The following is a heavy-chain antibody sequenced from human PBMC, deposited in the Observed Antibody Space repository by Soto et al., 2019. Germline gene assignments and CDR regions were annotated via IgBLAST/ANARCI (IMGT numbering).Heavy chain of an antibody. Sequence: NPGESLKISCKGSGYSFTSYWISWVRQMPGKGLEWMGRIDPSDSYTNYSPSFQGHVTISADKSISTAYLQWSSLKASDTAMYYCARRGQWLSPVYYYGMDVWGQGTTVTVSS. D-gene: IGHD6-19*01. CDR2: IDPSDSYT. CDR1: GYSFTSYW. CDR3: ARRGQWLSPVYYYGMDV. J-gene: IGHJ6*02. V-gene: IGHV5-10-1*01.